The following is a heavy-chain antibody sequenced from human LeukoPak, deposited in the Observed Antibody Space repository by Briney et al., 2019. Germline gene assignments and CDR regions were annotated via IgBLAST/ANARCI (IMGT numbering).Heavy chain of an antibody. J-gene: IGHJ4*02. V-gene: IGHV3-7*01. CDR2: IKQDGSEK. CDR3: ARDTVAGTGLGVY. Sequence: GGSLRLSCAASGFTFSSYSMNWVRQAPGKGLEWVANIKQDGSEKYYVDSVKGRFTISRDNAKNSLYLQMNSLRAEDTAVYYCARDTVAGTGLGVYWGQGTLVTVSS. CDR1: GFTFSSYS. D-gene: IGHD6-19*01.